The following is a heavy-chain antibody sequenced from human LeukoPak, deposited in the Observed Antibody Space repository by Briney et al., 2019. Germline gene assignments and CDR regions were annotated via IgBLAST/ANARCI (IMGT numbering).Heavy chain of an antibody. CDR3: ARGGIVGAITDY. Sequence: PGGSLRLSCAASGFTFSSYAMSWVRQAPGKGLEWVANIKQDGSEKYYVDSVKGRFTISRDNAKNSLYLQMNSLRAEDTAVYYCARGGIVGAITDYWGQGTLVTVSS. CDR1: GFTFSSYA. J-gene: IGHJ4*02. CDR2: IKQDGSEK. V-gene: IGHV3-7*01. D-gene: IGHD1-26*01.